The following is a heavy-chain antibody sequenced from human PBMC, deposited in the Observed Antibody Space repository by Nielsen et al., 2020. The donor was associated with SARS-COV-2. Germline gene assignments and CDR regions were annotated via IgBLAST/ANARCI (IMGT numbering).Heavy chain of an antibody. CDR2: VSRDGSDT. V-gene: IGHV3-30*18. D-gene: IGHD3-3*01. Sequence: GGSLRLSCAASGFTFSTYGIHWVRQVAGKGLEWVAIVSRDGSDTFYVDSVKGRFTISRDNSKNTVYLQMNSLRAEDTAVYHCAKDVWSGAHQIGPDYWGQGPLVTVSS. CDR1: GFTFSTYG. CDR3: AKDVWSGAHQIGPDY. J-gene: IGHJ4*02.